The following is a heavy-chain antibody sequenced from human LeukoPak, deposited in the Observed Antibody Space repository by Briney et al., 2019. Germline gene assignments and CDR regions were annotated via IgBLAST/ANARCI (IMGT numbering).Heavy chain of an antibody. CDR3: ARDGGAGYQLLYGFDWIEFDY. CDR1: GYTFTSYY. J-gene: IGHJ4*02. Sequence: GASVKVSCKASGYTFTSYYMHWVRQAPGQGLEWMGIINPSGGSTNYAQKLQGRVTMTTDTSTSTAYMELRSLRSDDSAVYYCARDGGAGYQLLYGFDWIEFDYWGQGTLVTVSS. D-gene: IGHD2-2*02. V-gene: IGHV1-46*01. CDR2: INPSGGST.